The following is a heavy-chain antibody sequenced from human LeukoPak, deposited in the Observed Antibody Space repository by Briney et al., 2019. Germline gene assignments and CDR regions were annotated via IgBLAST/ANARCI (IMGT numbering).Heavy chain of an antibody. Sequence: PSETLSLSCTVSGGSISSGGYYWSWIRRHPGKGVEWIGGSYYSGSTYDNPSLKSRVTISVDTSKDHFSLKLSSVTAADTAVYCCARDQGTMVRGVRYYYYGMDVWGKGTTVTVSS. CDR3: ARDQGTMVRGVRYYYYGMDV. J-gene: IGHJ6*04. V-gene: IGHV4-31*03. CDR2: SYYSGST. CDR1: GGSISSGGYY. D-gene: IGHD3-10*01.